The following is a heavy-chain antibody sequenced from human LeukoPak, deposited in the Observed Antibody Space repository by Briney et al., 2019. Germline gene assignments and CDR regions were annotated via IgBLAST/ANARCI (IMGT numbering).Heavy chain of an antibody. Sequence: GRSLRLSCAASGFTFSSYAMHWVRQAPGKGLEWVAVISYDGSNKFYADSVKGRFTLSRDNSKNTLYLQMNSLRIEDTAVYYCGRGSMGFGELNYWGQGTLVTVSS. CDR3: GRGSMGFGELNY. D-gene: IGHD3-10*01. V-gene: IGHV3-30-3*01. CDR2: ISYDGSNK. CDR1: GFTFSSYA. J-gene: IGHJ4*02.